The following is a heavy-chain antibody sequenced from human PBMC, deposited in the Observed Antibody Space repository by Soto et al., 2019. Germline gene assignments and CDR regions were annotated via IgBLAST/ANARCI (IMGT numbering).Heavy chain of an antibody. CDR2: ITPFVDTS. V-gene: IGHV1-69*06. D-gene: IGHD2-2*01. Sequence: QVRLVQSGAEVKKPGSSVKVSCKVSGGTFSKYSLSWVRQTPGQGLEWMGGITPFVDTSNYAQRFLGRVTLTADKSTNTAFLEVSGLKSEDTALYFCASTSYCNGSSCYSRHYYGMDVWGQGTTVTVSS. CDR3: ASTSYCNGSSCYSRHYYGMDV. J-gene: IGHJ6*02. CDR1: GGTFSKYS.